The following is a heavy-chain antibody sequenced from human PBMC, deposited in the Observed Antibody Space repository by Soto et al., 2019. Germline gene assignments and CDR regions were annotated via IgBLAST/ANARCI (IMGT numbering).Heavy chain of an antibody. CDR2: IKSRADGGTK. J-gene: IGHJ6*02. CDR3: ARGYYDFWSGYYISPYGMDV. CDR1: GFTFSHAW. D-gene: IGHD3-3*01. V-gene: IGHV3-15*01. Sequence: EMHLVDSGGGLVKPGGSLRLSCAASGFTFSHAWMSWVRQAPGKGLEWVGRIKSRADGGTKDYGAPVRGRFTISRDDSENMLYLQMNSLKTEDTAVYYCARGYYDFWSGYYISPYGMDVWGQGTTVTVSS.